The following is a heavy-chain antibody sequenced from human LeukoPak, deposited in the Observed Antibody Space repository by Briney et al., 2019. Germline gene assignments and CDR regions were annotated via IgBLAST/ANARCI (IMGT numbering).Heavy chain of an antibody. V-gene: IGHV3-48*01. CDR1: GFTFSSYS. J-gene: IGHJ4*02. Sequence: GGSLRLSXAASGFTFSSYSMNWVRQAPGKGLEWVSYISSSSSTIYYADSVKGRFTISRDNAKNSLYLQMNSLRAEDTAVYYCARELVHDSSGYYYGPLDYWGQGTLVTVSS. CDR3: ARELVHDSSGYYYGPLDY. CDR2: ISSSSSTI. D-gene: IGHD3-22*01.